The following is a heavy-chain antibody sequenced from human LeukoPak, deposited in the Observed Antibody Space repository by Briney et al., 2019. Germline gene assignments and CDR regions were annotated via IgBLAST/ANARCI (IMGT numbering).Heavy chain of an antibody. CDR3: ARGGEDIVVVPAAMNWFDP. J-gene: IGHJ5*02. D-gene: IGHD2-2*01. CDR1: GYTFTSYD. CDR2: MNPNSGNT. Sequence: ASVKVSCKASGYTFTSYDINWVRQAPGQGLEWMGWMNPNSGNTGYAQKFQGRVTMTRNTSISTAYMELSSLRSEDTAVYYCARGGEDIVVVPAAMNWFDPWGQGTLVTVSS. V-gene: IGHV1-8*01.